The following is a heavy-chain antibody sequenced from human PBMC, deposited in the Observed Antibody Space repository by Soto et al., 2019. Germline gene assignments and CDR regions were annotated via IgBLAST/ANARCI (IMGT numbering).Heavy chain of an antibody. CDR1: GFAFSSYG. CDR3: ARDSRDPSPTSGSYYSRSYYYCMYV. J-gene: IGHJ6*03. V-gene: IGHV3-33*01. D-gene: IGHD3-10*01. CDR2: IWYDGSNK. Sequence: PGVSLRLSCAASGFAFSSYGMHWVRQAPGKGLEWVAVIWYDGSNKYYADSVKGRFTISRDNSKNTLYLQMNSLRAEDTAVYYCARDSRDPSPTSGSYYSRSYYYCMYVWGKGTTVSVAS.